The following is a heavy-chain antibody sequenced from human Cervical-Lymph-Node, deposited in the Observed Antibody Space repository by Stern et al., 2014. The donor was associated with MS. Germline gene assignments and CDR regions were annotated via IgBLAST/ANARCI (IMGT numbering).Heavy chain of an antibody. D-gene: IGHD4-17*01. CDR1: GFTFGDYA. J-gene: IGHJ6*02. Sequence: EVQLVESGGGLVQPGRSLRLSCTASGFTFGDYAMSWFRQAPGKGLEWVGFIRSKAYGGTTEYAATVKGRVTISRDDSKSIAYLQMNSLKTEDTAVYYCTRRSYGDFGGMDVWGQGTTVTVSS. CDR2: IRSKAYGGTT. CDR3: TRRSYGDFGGMDV. V-gene: IGHV3-49*03.